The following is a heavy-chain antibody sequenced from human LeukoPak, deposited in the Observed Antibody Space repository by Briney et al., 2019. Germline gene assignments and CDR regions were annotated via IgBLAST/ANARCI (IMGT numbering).Heavy chain of an antibody. CDR2: INPSGGST. J-gene: IGHJ4*02. CDR3: ARVPIRYDILTGYSYYFDY. V-gene: IGHV1-46*01. D-gene: IGHD3-9*01. CDR1: GYTFTSYY. Sequence: ASVKVSCKASGYTFTSYYMHWVRQAPGQGLEWMGIINPSGGSTSYAQKFQGRVTMTRDTSTSTVYMGLSSLRSEDTAVYYCARVPIRYDILTGYSYYFDYWGQGTLVTVSS.